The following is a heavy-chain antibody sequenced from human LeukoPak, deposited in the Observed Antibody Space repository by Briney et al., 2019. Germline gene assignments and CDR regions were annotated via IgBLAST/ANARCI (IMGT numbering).Heavy chain of an antibody. V-gene: IGHV3-48*04. Sequence: GGSLRLSCAASGFTFGSYSMNWVRQAPGKGLEWVSYISSSGSTIYYADSVKGRFTISRDNAKNSLYLQMNSLRAEDTAVYYCARGDSSGYLTPYDYWGQGTLVTVSS. CDR1: GFTFGSYS. CDR3: ARGDSSGYLTPYDY. CDR2: ISSSGSTI. J-gene: IGHJ4*02. D-gene: IGHD3-22*01.